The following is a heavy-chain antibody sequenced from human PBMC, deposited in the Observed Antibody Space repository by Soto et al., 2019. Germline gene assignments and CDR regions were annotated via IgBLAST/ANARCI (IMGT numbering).Heavy chain of an antibody. CDR2: ISSSGSTI. J-gene: IGHJ4*02. V-gene: IGHV3-48*03. D-gene: IGHD1-26*01. CDR3: ARDGMDHMTRQQLKPFDY. Sequence: GGSLRLSCAASGFTFSSYEMNWVRQAPGKGLEWVSYISSSGSTIYYADSVKGRFTISRDNAKNSLYLQMNSLRAEDTAVYYCARDGMDHMTRQQLKPFDYWGQGTLVTVSS. CDR1: GFTFSSYE.